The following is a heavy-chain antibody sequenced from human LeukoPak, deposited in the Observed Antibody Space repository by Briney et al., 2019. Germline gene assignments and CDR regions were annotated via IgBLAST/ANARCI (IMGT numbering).Heavy chain of an antibody. Sequence: GGSLRLSCTASGFTFGNYALSWFRQAPGKGLEGVAFIISKTYRGRREYAASVNGRFTISRDDSKSIAYLQMNSLKTEDTAVYYCARANSFDSSGYYFDYWGQGTLVSVSS. V-gene: IGHV3-49*03. J-gene: IGHJ4*02. D-gene: IGHD3-22*01. CDR2: IISKTYRGRR. CDR3: ARANSFDSSGYYFDY. CDR1: GFTFGNYA.